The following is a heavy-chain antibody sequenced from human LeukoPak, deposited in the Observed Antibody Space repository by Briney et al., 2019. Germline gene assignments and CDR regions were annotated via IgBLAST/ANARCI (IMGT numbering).Heavy chain of an antibody. D-gene: IGHD2-15*01. CDR2: ISGSTGRT. J-gene: IGHJ4*02. CDR3: APRVVGSAPFDY. CDR1: GFTFNNYV. Sequence: GGSLRLSCEASGFTFNNYVMTWVRQAPGKGLEWVSAISGSTGRTYYADSVKGRFTISRDNSKNTLYLQMNNLRAEDTAVYYCAPRVVGSAPFDYWGQGALVTVSS. V-gene: IGHV3-23*01.